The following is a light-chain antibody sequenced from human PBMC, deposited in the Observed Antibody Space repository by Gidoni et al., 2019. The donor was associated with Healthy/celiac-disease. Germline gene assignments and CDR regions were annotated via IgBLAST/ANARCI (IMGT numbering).Light chain of an antibody. CDR3: QQSYSIPWT. J-gene: IGKJ1*01. CDR1: QSISSY. Sequence: DIQMTQSPSSLSASVGYRVTITCRASQSISSYLNWYQQKPGKAPKLLIYAASSLQSGVPSRFSGSGSGTDFTLTISSLQPEDFATYYCQQSYSIPWTFGQGTKVESK. CDR2: AAS. V-gene: IGKV1-39*01.